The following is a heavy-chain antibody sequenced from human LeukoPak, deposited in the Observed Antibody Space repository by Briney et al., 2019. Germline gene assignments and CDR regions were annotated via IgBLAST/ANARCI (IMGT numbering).Heavy chain of an antibody. D-gene: IGHD6-19*01. Sequence: SETLSLTCTVSGGSITISNYYWAWIRQPPGKGLEWIGSTYYTGTTYYNPSLKSRVTISVDTSKNQFSLKLSSVTAADTAVYFCARTQEAGYSSGRYDSYYYYYMDVWGKGTTVTISS. CDR1: GGSITISNYY. CDR3: ARTQEAGYSSGRYDSYYYYYMDV. V-gene: IGHV4-39*07. CDR2: TYYTGTT. J-gene: IGHJ6*03.